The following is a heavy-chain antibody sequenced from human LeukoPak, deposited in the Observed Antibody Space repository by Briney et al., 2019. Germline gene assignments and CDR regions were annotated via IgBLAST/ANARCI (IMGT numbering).Heavy chain of an antibody. CDR1: GGSFSGYY. Sequence: KPSETLSLTCAVYGGSFSGYYWSWIRQPPGKGLEWIGEINHSGSTNYNPSLKSRVTISVDTSKNQFSLKLSSVTAADTAVYYCARAGLVRGGALDSWGQGTLVTVSS. CDR2: INHSGST. D-gene: IGHD4/OR15-4a*01. CDR3: ARAGLVRGGALDS. J-gene: IGHJ4*02. V-gene: IGHV4-34*01.